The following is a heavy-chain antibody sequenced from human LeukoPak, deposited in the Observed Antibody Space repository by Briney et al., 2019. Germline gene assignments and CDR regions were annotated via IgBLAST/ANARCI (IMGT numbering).Heavy chain of an antibody. V-gene: IGHV3-9*01. Sequence: GRSLRLSCAASGFTFDNYAMHWFRQAPGKGLEWVSGIAWNSGEKGYADSVKGRFTISRDNAKNSLYLQMNSLRAEDTAMYYCAKDSGGYSYGYFFDLWGQGTLVTVSS. D-gene: IGHD5-18*01. CDR1: GFTFDNYA. CDR2: IAWNSGEK. J-gene: IGHJ4*02. CDR3: AKDSGGYSYGYFFDL.